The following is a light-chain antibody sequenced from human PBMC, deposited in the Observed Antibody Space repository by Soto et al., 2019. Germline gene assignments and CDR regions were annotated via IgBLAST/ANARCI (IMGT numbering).Light chain of an antibody. CDR1: SSNIGSNT. V-gene: IGLV1-44*01. J-gene: IGLJ1*01. CDR2: SNN. Sequence: QSVLTQPPSASGTPGQRVTISCSGSSSNIGSNTVSWYQQLPGTAPKLLIYSNNQRPSGVPDRFSGSKSGTSASLDISGLQSEYEADYYCAAWDDSLNGYVFGTGTKVTVL. CDR3: AAWDDSLNGYV.